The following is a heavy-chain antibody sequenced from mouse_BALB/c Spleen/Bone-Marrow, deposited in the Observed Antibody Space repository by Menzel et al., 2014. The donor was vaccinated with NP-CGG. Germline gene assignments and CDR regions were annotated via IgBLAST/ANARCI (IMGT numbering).Heavy chain of an antibody. CDR3: ARGVISVDY. J-gene: IGHJ2*01. CDR2: IYPGEGVP. V-gene: IGHV1-80*01. CDR1: GNAFSVYW. Sequence: VNLVESGAELVRPGSSVKISCKASGNAFSVYWMNWVKQGPGQGLEWIGQIYPGEGVPTYNGKFRGRAILTADKSSNTAYMQHSSLTSEASAVYLCARGVISVDYWGQDTPLTVSS.